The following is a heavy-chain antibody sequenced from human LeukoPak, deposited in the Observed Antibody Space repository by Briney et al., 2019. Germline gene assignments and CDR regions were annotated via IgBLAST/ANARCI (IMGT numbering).Heavy chain of an antibody. CDR2: ISWNSCSI. J-gene: IGHJ6*02. CDR3: AKDHGDYYYYGRDV. Sequence: SGGSLRLSCAASGFTFDDYAMHWVRQAPGKGLEWVSGISWNSCSIGYADSVKGRFTISRDNAKNSLYLQMNSLRAEDTALYYCAKDHGDYYYYGRDVWGQGTTVTVSS. CDR1: GFTFDDYA. V-gene: IGHV3-9*01.